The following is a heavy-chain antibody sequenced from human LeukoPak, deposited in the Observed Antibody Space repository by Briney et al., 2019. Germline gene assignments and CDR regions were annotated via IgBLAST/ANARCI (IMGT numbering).Heavy chain of an antibody. D-gene: IGHD2-2*01. CDR1: GGTFSSYA. CDR2: IIPIFGTA. Sequence: SVKVSCKASGGTFSSYAISWVRQAPGQGVEWMGGIIPIFGTANYAQKFQGRVTITADESTSTAYMELSSLRSDDTAVYYCASAVLQLLSAYYYYGMDVWGKGTTVTVSS. CDR3: ASAVLQLLSAYYYYGMDV. V-gene: IGHV1-69*01. J-gene: IGHJ6*04.